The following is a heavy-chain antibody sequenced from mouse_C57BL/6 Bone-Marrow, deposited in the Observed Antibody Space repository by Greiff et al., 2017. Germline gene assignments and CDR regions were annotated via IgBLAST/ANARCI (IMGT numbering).Heavy chain of an antibody. CDR2: IDPSDSST. Sequence: QVQLQQPGAELVKPGASVKLSCKASGYTFTRYWMQWVKQRPGQGLEWIGEIDPSDSSTNYNQKFKGKATLTVDTSSSTAYMQLSSRTSEDSAVYYCAKHPMDYGGQGTAVTVSA. CDR3: AKHPMDY. CDR1: GYTFTRYW. V-gene: IGHV1-50*01. J-gene: IGHJ4*01.